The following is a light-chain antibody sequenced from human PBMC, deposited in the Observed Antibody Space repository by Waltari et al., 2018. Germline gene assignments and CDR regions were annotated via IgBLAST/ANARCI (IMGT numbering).Light chain of an antibody. Sequence: LTPPASDAGSHGPYATISRTGTLSHVETHNLSLWHQHHPGKAPKIFIYEVSKRPAGISNRFSGSTSGNTAYLTISGLQAEDESDYYCCSFAGGNNFELIFGGGTRLTVL. V-gene: IGLV2-23*02. CDR1: LSHVETHNL. J-gene: IGLJ2*01. CDR3: CSFAGGNNFELI. CDR2: EVS.